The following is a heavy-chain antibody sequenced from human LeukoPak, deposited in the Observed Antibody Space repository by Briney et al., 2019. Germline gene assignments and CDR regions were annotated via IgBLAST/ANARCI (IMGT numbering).Heavy chain of an antibody. J-gene: IGHJ6*04. V-gene: IGHV3-64D*09. D-gene: IGHD2-15*01. Sequence: PGGSLRLSCSASGFPFSSYAMHWVRQAPGKGLEYVSAISDSGGSTYYADSVKGRFTISRDNSKNTLYLQMSSLRAEDTAVYFCVRGYSFGPYGMDVWGERNTLTVSS. CDR2: ISDSGGST. CDR1: GFPFSSYA. CDR3: VRGYSFGPYGMDV.